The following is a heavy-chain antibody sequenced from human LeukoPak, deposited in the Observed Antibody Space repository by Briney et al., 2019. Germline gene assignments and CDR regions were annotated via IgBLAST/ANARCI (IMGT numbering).Heavy chain of an antibody. D-gene: IGHD3-10*01. CDR1: GFTFSNYY. CDR2: ISTSVSSI. V-gene: IGHV3-11*01. CDR3: AGGYGSGSYSA. Sequence: SGGSLRLSCAGSGFTFSNYYMSWICQAPGKGLEWISYISTSVSSISYADSVKGRFTISRDDAMNSLSLQMNSLRVEDTAVYYCAGGYGSGSYSAWGQGTLVTVSS. J-gene: IGHJ5*02.